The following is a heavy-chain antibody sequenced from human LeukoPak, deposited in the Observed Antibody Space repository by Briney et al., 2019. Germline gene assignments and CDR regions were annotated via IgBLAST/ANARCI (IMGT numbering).Heavy chain of an antibody. Sequence: SQTLSLACTVSGGSISSGDYYWSWIRQPPGKGLEWIGYIYYSGSTYYNPSLKSRVTISVDTSKNQFSLKLSSVTAADTAVYYCATVGVGYYYMDVWGKGTTVTVSS. CDR2: IYYSGST. D-gene: IGHD3-16*01. J-gene: IGHJ6*03. CDR1: GGSISSGDYY. V-gene: IGHV4-30-4*08. CDR3: ATVGVGYYYMDV.